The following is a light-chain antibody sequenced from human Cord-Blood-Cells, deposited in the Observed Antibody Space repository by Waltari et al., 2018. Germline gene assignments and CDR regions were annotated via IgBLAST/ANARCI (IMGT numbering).Light chain of an antibody. CDR2: AAS. CDR3: QQSYSTPLT. CDR1: QSVSSD. Sequence: DIQMTQSPYSLSASVGDRVTITCRASQSVSSDLNWYQQKPGKAPKLLSYAASSLQIGVPSRLSGSGSGTDFTLTISSLQPEDFSTYYCQQSYSTPLTFGPGTKVDIK. V-gene: IGKV1-39*01. J-gene: IGKJ3*01.